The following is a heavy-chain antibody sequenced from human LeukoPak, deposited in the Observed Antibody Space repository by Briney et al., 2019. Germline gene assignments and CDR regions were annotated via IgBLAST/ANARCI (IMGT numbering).Heavy chain of an antibody. V-gene: IGHV4-30-2*01. Sequence: SQTLSLTCAVSGGSISSGGYSWSWIRQPPGKGLEWIGYIYDSGSTYYNPSLKSRVTISLDRSKNQFYLKLSSVTAADTAVYYCARYGGSGTYFFDYWGRGTLVTVSS. CDR1: GGSISSGGYS. D-gene: IGHD3-10*01. CDR3: ARYGGSGTYFFDY. CDR2: IYDSGST. J-gene: IGHJ4*02.